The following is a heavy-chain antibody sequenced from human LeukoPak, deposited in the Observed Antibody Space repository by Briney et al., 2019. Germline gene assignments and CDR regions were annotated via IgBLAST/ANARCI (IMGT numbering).Heavy chain of an antibody. D-gene: IGHD3-22*01. Sequence: GGSLRLSCAASGFTFSSSGLTWVRQAPGKGLEWVSAISGSIGSTYYADSVKGRFTISRDNSRNTLYLQMNSLRAEDTAVYYCARGPTMKMDVWGKGTTVTVSS. CDR3: ARGPTMKMDV. CDR1: GFTFSSSG. J-gene: IGHJ6*04. CDR2: ISGSIGST. V-gene: IGHV3-23*01.